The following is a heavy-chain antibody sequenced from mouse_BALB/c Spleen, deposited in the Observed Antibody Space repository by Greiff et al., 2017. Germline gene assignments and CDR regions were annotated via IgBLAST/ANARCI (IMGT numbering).Heavy chain of an antibody. CDR3: ARPFAY. V-gene: IGHV3-2*02. J-gene: IGHJ3*01. CDR2: ISYSGST. CDR1: GYSITSDYA. Sequence: EVKLVESGPGLVKPSQSLSLTCTVTGYSITSDYAWNWIRQFPGNKLEWMGYISYSGSTSYNPSLKSRISITRDTSKNQFFLQLNSVTTEDTATYYCARPFAYWGQGTLVTVSA.